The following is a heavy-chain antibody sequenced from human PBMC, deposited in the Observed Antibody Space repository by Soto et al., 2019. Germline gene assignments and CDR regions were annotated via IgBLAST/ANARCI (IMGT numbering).Heavy chain of an antibody. J-gene: IGHJ5*02. CDR2: IYYSGST. V-gene: IGHV4-30-4*01. Sequence: SETLSLTCTVSGGSISSGDYYWSWIRQPPGKGLEWIGYIYYSGSTYYNPSLKSRVTISVDTSKIQFSLKLSPVTAADTAVYYCARDRTYYDFWSGYGLDPWGQGTLVTVSS. D-gene: IGHD3-3*01. CDR3: ARDRTYYDFWSGYGLDP. CDR1: GGSISSGDYY.